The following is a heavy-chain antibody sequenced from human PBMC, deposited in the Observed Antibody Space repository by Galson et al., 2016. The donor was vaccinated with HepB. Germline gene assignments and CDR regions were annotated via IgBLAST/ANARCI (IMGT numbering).Heavy chain of an antibody. CDR2: IHYSGSS. Sequence: ETLSLTCTVSDDSLSNYYWNWIRQPPGKGLEWIGYIHYSGSSQCNSPPKSRVTMSVDTSKNQFSLRLSSVTAADTAVYYCARWGTYSEKHAFDIWGQGTMVTVSS. V-gene: IGHV4-59*01. J-gene: IGHJ3*02. D-gene: IGHD3-16*01. CDR1: DDSLSNYY. CDR3: ARWGTYSEKHAFDI.